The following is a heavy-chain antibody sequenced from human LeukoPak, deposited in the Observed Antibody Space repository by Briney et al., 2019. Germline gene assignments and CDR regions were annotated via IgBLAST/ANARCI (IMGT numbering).Heavy chain of an antibody. CDR3: ARDDSSGYYAFDI. D-gene: IGHD3-22*01. CDR2: IKQDGSEK. Sequence: GGSLRLSCAASGFTFSSYWMSWVRQAPGKGLEWVANIKQDGSEKYYVDSVKGRSTISRDNAKNSLYLQMNSLRAEDTAVYYCARDDSSGYYAFDIWGQGTMVTVSS. V-gene: IGHV3-7*01. J-gene: IGHJ3*02. CDR1: GFTFSSYW.